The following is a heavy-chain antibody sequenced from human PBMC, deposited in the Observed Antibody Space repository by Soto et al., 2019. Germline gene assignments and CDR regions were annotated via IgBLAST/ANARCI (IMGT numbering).Heavy chain of an antibody. CDR1: GGTFSSYT. CDR3: ARESQLGYCSGGSCS. J-gene: IGHJ4*02. V-gene: IGHV1-69*08. D-gene: IGHD2-15*01. Sequence: QVQLVQSGAEVKKPGSSVKVSCKASGGTFSSYTISWVRQAPGQGLEWMGRSIPILGIANYAQKFQGRVTSTADKSTSTAYMELSSLRSEDTAVYYCARESQLGYCSGGSCSWGQGTLVTVSS. CDR2: SIPILGIA.